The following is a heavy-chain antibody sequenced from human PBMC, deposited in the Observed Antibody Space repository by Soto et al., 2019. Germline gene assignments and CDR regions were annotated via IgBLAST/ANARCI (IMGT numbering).Heavy chain of an antibody. J-gene: IGHJ6*02. CDR3: ARDLAMGMGDYYYYGMDV. V-gene: IGHV3-30-3*01. CDR2: ISYDGSNK. Sequence: XGSLRLSCAASGFTFSSYAMHWVRQAPGKGLEWVAVISYDGSNKYYADSVKGRFTISRDNSKNTLYLQMNSLRAEDTAVYYCARDLAMGMGDYYYYGMDVWGQGTTVTVSS. D-gene: IGHD5-18*01. CDR1: GFTFSSYA.